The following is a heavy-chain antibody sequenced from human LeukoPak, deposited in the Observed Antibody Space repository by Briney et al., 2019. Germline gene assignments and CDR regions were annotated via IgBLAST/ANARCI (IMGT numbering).Heavy chain of an antibody. D-gene: IGHD6-19*01. V-gene: IGHV3-74*01. CDR3: ARGSSGWYGIDY. J-gene: IGHJ4*02. CDR1: GLTFSNYW. CDR2: INSDGSST. Sequence: PGGSLRLSCAASGLTFSNYWMHWVRQAPGKGLVWASGINSDGSSTSYAGSVKGRFTISRDNAKNTLYLQMNSLRAEDTAVYYCARGSSGWYGIDYWGQGTLVTVSS.